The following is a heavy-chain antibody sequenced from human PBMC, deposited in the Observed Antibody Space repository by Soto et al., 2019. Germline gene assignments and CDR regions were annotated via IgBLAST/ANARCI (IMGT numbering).Heavy chain of an antibody. CDR1: GFTFSNA. CDR2: ISSSSGST. Sequence: EVQLLESGGGLVQPGGSLRLSCAASGFTFSNAMNWVRQAPGEGLEWVSTISSSSGSTYYADSVKGRFTISRDNSKNFLYLQMNSLRGDDTAVYYCAKVGSERYSGQHSDYWGQGTLVTISS. D-gene: IGHD5-12*01. CDR3: AKVGSERYSGQHSDY. J-gene: IGHJ4*02. V-gene: IGHV3-23*01.